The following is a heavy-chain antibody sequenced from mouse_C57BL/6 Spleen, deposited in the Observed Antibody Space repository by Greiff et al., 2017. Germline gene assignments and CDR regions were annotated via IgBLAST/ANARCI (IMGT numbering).Heavy chain of an antibody. CDR3: ARAYYEGYYAMDY. J-gene: IGHJ4*01. D-gene: IGHD1-1*01. CDR2: IYPGDGDT. Sequence: QVQLKESGPELVKPGASVKISCKASGYAFSSSWMNWVKQRPGKGLEWIGRIYPGDGDTNYNGKFKGKATLTADKSSSTAYMQLSSLTSEDSAVYFCARAYYEGYYAMDYWGQGTSVTVSS. V-gene: IGHV1-82*01. CDR1: GYAFSSSW.